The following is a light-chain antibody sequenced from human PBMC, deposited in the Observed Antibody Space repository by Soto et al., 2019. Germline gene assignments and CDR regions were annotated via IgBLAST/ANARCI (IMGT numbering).Light chain of an antibody. Sequence: DIQMTQSPSSLSASVGDRVSITCRASQSISSYLKWYQQKPGKAPKLLIYAASSLQSGVPSRFSCSGSGTDFTLTISSLQLEDFATYYCQQSYSTLMYAFGQGTKVDIK. J-gene: IGKJ2*01. V-gene: IGKV1-39*01. CDR3: QQSYSTLMYA. CDR1: QSISSY. CDR2: AAS.